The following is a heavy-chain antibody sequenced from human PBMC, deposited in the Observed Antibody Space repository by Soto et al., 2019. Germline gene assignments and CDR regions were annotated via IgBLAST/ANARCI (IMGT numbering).Heavy chain of an antibody. V-gene: IGHV4-34*01. CDR1: GGSFSGYY. Sequence: PSETLSLTCAVYGGSFSGYYWSWIRQPPGKGLEWIGEINHSGGTNYNPSLKSRVTISVDTSKNQFSLKLSSVTAADTAVYYCARGQMATITLDFDYWGQGTLVTVSS. CDR3: ARGQMATITLDFDY. J-gene: IGHJ4*02. D-gene: IGHD5-12*01. CDR2: INHSGGT.